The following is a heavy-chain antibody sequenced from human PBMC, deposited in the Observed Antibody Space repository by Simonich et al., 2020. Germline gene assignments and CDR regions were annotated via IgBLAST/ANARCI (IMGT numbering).Heavy chain of an antibody. CDR3: ARVGYSNYYYYGMDV. J-gene: IGHJ6*02. CDR1: VYSISSGYS. D-gene: IGHD6-13*01. Sequence: QVQLQESGPGLVKPSETLSLTCAVSVYSISSGYSGGWLRQPPGKGLEWIGSIYHSGGTYYNPSLKSRVTISVDTSKNQFSLKLSAVTAADTAVYYCARVGYSNYYYYGMDVWGQGTTVTVSS. CDR2: IYHSGGT. V-gene: IGHV4-38-2*01.